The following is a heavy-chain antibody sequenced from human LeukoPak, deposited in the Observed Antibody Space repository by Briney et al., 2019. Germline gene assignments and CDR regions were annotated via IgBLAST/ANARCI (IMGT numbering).Heavy chain of an antibody. CDR3: ARDTYYYDSSGYASEYGMDV. Sequence: PAASVKVSCKASGYTFTSYGISWLRQAPGQGLEWMGWISPYNGNTNYAPKLQGRLTMTTDTSTSTAYMELRSLRSDDTAVYYCARDTYYYDSSGYASEYGMDVWGQGTTVTVSS. V-gene: IGHV1-18*01. D-gene: IGHD3-22*01. J-gene: IGHJ6*02. CDR1: GYTFTSYG. CDR2: ISPYNGNT.